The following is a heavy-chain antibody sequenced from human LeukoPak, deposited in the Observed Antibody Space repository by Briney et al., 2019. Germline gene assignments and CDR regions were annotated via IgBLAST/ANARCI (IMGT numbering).Heavy chain of an antibody. CDR1: GFTLSSYS. Sequence: GGSLRLSCAASGFTLSSYSMNWVRQAPGKGLEWVSYISSSSSTIYYADSVKGRFTISRDNAKNSLYLQMNSLRAEDTAVYYCARGPRDDAFDIWGQGTMVTVSS. CDR3: ARGPRDDAFDI. CDR2: ISSSSSTI. J-gene: IGHJ3*02. V-gene: IGHV3-48*04.